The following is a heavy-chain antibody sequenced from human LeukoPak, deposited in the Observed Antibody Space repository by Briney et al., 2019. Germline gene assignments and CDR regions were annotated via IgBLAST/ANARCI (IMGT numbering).Heavy chain of an antibody. Sequence: GGSLRLSCAASGFTFDDYAMHWVRQAPGKGLEWVSGISWNRGSIAYADSVNGRFTISRDNAKNSLYLQMNSLRAEDTAVYYCARDRLGSGAFDIWGQGTMVTVSS. J-gene: IGHJ3*02. CDR1: GFTFDDYA. V-gene: IGHV3-9*01. D-gene: IGHD3-16*01. CDR2: ISWNRGSI. CDR3: ARDRLGSGAFDI.